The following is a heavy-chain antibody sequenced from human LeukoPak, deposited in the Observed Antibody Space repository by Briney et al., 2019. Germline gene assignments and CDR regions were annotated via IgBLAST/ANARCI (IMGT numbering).Heavy chain of an antibody. CDR1: GGSISSYY. V-gene: IGHV4-59*01. J-gene: IGHJ1*01. CDR2: IYYSGTT. CDR3: AREDYCSGGSCYSGYFQH. D-gene: IGHD2-15*01. Sequence: SETLSLTCTVSGGSISSYYWSWLRQPPGKGLEWIGYIYYSGTTNYNPSLKGRVTISVDTSKNQFSLKLSSVTAADTAVYYCAREDYCSGGSCYSGYFQHWGQGTLVTVSS.